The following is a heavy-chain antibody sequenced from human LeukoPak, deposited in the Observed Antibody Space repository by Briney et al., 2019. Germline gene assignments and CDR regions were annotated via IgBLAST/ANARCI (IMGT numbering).Heavy chain of an antibody. CDR2: INPNSGDS. CDR3: AREPTSHLGNSWSYFFDY. Sequence: ASVKVSCKASGYTFTGYYIHWVRQAPGQGLEWMGWINPNSGDSHYVQKFQGRVTMTRDTSITTAYMELSRLRSDDTAVYYCAREPTSHLGNSWSYFFDYWGQGTLVTVSS. V-gene: IGHV1-2*02. D-gene: IGHD6-13*01. J-gene: IGHJ4*02. CDR1: GYTFTGYY.